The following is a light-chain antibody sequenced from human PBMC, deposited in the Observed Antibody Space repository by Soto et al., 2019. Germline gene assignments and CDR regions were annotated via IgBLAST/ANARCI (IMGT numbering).Light chain of an antibody. Sequence: QSALTQPASVSVSPGQSITISCTGTSSDVGGYNYVSWYQQHPGKAPKLMIYEVSNRPSGVSNRFSGSKSGNTASLTISGLQAEDEADYYCSSYTSSSTLVFGTGNKLTVL. CDR2: EVS. CDR3: SSYTSSSTLV. V-gene: IGLV2-14*01. J-gene: IGLJ1*01. CDR1: SSDVGGYNY.